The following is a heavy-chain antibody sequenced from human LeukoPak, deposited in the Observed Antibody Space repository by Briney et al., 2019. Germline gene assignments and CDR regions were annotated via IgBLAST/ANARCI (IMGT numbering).Heavy chain of an antibody. CDR3: ARGAGGYRFDP. V-gene: IGHV4-34*01. Sequence: SETLSLTCAVYGGSFSGYYWSWIRQPPGKGLEWIGEINHSGSTNYNPSLKSRVTISVDTSKNQFSLKLTSVTAADTAVYYCARGAGGYRFDPWGQGTLVTVSS. CDR2: INHSGST. CDR1: GGSFSGYY. J-gene: IGHJ5*02. D-gene: IGHD1-1*01.